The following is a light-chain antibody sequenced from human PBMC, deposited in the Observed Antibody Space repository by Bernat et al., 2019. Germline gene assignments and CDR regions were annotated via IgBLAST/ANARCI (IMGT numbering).Light chain of an antibody. CDR3: QQRNSYRIT. V-gene: IGKV1-9*01. Sequence: VTITCRSRQSIIRYLAWYQQKPGKAPKLLIYDTSNLQSGVPSRFSGSASGTEFTLTISSLQPEAFALYYCQQRNSYRITVGGGNKVEIK. CDR2: DTS. J-gene: IGKJ4*01. CDR1: QSIIRY.